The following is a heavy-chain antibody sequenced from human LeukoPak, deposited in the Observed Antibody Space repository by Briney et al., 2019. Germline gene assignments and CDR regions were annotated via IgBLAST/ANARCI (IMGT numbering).Heavy chain of an antibody. Sequence: ASVKVSCKASGYTFTSYDINWVRQATGQGLEWMGWMNPNSGNTGYAQKFQGRVTMTSDTSTSTAYMELRSLRSDDTAVYYCARDDEIKGFDYWGQGTLVTVSS. CDR3: ARDDEIKGFDY. CDR2: MNPNSGNT. CDR1: GYTFTSYD. V-gene: IGHV1-8*02. J-gene: IGHJ4*02. D-gene: IGHD5-24*01.